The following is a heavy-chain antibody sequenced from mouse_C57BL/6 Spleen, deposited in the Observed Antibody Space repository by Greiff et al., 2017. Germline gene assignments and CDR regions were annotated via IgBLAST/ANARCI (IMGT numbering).Heavy chain of an antibody. CDR2: IHPNSGST. Sequence: VQLQQPGAELVKPGASVKLSCKASGYTFTSYWMHWVKQRPGQGLEWIGMIHPNSGSTNYNEKFKSKATLTVDKSSSTAYMQLSSLTSADAAVYFCARGGGSSYEGFAYWGQGTLVTVSA. V-gene: IGHV1-64*01. CDR3: ARGGGSSYEGFAY. CDR1: GYTFTSYW. D-gene: IGHD1-1*01. J-gene: IGHJ3*01.